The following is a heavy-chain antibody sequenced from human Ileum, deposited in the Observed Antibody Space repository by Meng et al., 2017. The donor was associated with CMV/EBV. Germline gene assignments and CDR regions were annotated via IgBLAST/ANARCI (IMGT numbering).Heavy chain of an antibody. CDR1: GGCLGGGYY. D-gene: IGHD6-19*01. Sequence: QVQLQESGPGLVKPSQPLSLTCTVSGGCLGGGYYWNWIRQPAGKGLEWIGRIYTSGSTNYNPSLKSRFTISVDTSKNQFSLNLTSVTAADTAVYYCARDSAWLIDQWGQGTLVTVSS. CDR3: ARDSAWLIDQ. J-gene: IGHJ4*02. V-gene: IGHV4-61*02. CDR2: IYTSGST.